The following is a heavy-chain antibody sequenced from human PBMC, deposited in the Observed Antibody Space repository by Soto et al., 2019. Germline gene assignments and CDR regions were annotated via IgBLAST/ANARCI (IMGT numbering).Heavy chain of an antibody. CDR3: ARGPYYNDRGTEY. D-gene: IGHD3-22*01. J-gene: IGHJ4*02. V-gene: IGHV3-33*01. CDR1: GFTFSSYG. Sequence: GGSLRLSCEASGFTFSSYGMHWVRQAPGKGLEWVTAIWYDGSNKYYADSVKGRFTISRANSKNTLYLQMNSLRAEDTAVYYCARGPYYNDRGTEYWGQGTLVTIS. CDR2: IWYDGSNK.